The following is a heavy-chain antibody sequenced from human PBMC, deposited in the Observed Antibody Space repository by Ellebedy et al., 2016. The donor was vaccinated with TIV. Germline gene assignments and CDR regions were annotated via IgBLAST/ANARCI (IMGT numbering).Heavy chain of an antibody. CDR1: GFTFSSYG. D-gene: IGHD4-23*01. J-gene: IGHJ4*02. Sequence: PGGSLRLSCAASGFTFSSYGMSWVRQAPGKGLEWVSGISGSDESTHHADSVQGRFTISRDNSKNTLYLKMNSLRAEDTAVYYCTKDSGWEHDYWGQGTLITVSS. CDR2: ISGSDEST. CDR3: TKDSGWEHDY. V-gene: IGHV3-23*01.